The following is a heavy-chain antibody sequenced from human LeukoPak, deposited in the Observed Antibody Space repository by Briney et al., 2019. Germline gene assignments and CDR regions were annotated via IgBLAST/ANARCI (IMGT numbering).Heavy chain of an antibody. D-gene: IGHD2-15*01. CDR1: GGSISSYY. Sequence: SETLSLTCTVSGGSISSYYWSWIRQPPGKGLEWIGYIYYSGSTNYNPSLKSRVTISVDTSKNQFSLKLSSVTAAETAVYYCARMRGGSFDYWGQGTLVTVSS. CDR3: ARMRGGSFDY. V-gene: IGHV4-59*01. J-gene: IGHJ4*02. CDR2: IYYSGST.